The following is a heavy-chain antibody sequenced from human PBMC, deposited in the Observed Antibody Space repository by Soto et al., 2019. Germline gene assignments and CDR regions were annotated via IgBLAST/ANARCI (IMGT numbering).Heavy chain of an antibody. CDR2: IKEDGSSK. Sequence: GGSLRLSCAASGINFNDYWMSWVRQAPGKGLEWVANIKEDGSSKYYVDSVKGRFTISRDNSKNTLYLQMDNLRAEDTAHYFCANGPVVGANYKYYDMDVWGRGTTVTSP. D-gene: IGHD1-26*01. V-gene: IGHV3-7*03. CDR3: ANGPVVGANYKYYDMDV. J-gene: IGHJ6*02. CDR1: GINFNDYW.